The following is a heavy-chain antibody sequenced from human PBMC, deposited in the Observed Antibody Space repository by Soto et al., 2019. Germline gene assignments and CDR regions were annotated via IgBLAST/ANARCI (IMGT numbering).Heavy chain of an antibody. Sequence: ASVKVSCKASGYTFTSYYMHWVRQAPGQGLEWMGIINPSGGSTSYAQKFQGRVTMTRDTSTSTVYMELSSLRSEDTAVYYCARDRWITAMVYYFDHWGQGTLVTVSS. D-gene: IGHD5-18*01. V-gene: IGHV1-46*01. CDR2: INPSGGST. J-gene: IGHJ4*02. CDR1: GYTFTSYY. CDR3: ARDRWITAMVYYFDH.